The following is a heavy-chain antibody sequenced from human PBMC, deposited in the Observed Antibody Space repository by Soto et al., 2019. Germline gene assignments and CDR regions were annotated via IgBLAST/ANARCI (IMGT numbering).Heavy chain of an antibody. J-gene: IGHJ5*02. CDR1: GGSISSGDYY. D-gene: IGHD4-4*01. Sequence: ASETLSLTCTVSGGSISSGDYYWSWIRQPPGKGLEWIGYIYYSGSTYYNPSLKSRVTISVDTSKNQFSLKLSSVTAADTAVYYCAREIPNSNYWFDPWGQGTLVTVSS. CDR3: AREIPNSNYWFDP. CDR2: IYYSGST. V-gene: IGHV4-30-4*01.